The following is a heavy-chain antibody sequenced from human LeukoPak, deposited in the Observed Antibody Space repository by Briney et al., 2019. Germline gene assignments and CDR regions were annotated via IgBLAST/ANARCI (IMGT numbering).Heavy chain of an antibody. Sequence: PSETLSLTCTVSGGSISSYSWNWIRQPPGKGLEWIGNFYYSGSTNYNPSLKSRVTISVDTSKNQFSLKLSSVTAADTAVYYCARGRRLVDAFDIWGQGTMVTVSS. D-gene: IGHD6-19*01. CDR2: FYYSGST. CDR3: ARGRRLVDAFDI. CDR1: GGSISSYS. V-gene: IGHV4-59*01. J-gene: IGHJ3*02.